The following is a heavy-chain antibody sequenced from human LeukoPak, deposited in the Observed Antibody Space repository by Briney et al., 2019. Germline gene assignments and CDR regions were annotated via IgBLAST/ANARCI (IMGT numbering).Heavy chain of an antibody. Sequence: SETLSLTCAVYGGSFSGYYWSWIRQPPGKGLEWIGEINHSGSTNYNPSLKSRVTISVDTSRNQFSLKLSSVTAADTAVYHCARASEGSLKGQGPDYYYGMDVWGQGTTVTVSS. J-gene: IGHJ6*02. CDR3: ARASEGSLKGQGPDYYYGMDV. D-gene: IGHD1-14*01. V-gene: IGHV4-34*01. CDR1: GGSFSGYY. CDR2: INHSGST.